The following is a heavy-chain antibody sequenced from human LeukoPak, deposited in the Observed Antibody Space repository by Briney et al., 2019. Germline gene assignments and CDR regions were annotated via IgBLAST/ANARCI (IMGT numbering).Heavy chain of an antibody. J-gene: IGHJ4*02. D-gene: IGHD4/OR15-4a*01. CDR1: WFAFIRDS. CDR3: ARDLSRGADY. CDR2: ISGSSIYI. Sequence: GGSLRLSCAAAWFAFIRDSMDCVCQAPVRELEWVSSISGSSIYIYYADSVQGRFTISRDNAKNSLYLQMNSLRAEDTAVYYCARDLSRGADYWGQGTLVIVSS. V-gene: IGHV3-21*01.